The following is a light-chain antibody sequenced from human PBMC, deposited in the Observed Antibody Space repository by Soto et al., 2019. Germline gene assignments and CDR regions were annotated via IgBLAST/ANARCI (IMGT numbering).Light chain of an antibody. CDR3: QRYNTVPWT. Sequence: DLQMTQSPSSLSAFVGDRVTITCRASLAISNYLAWYQQKPGKAPNLLIYGASTLQSGVPSRFAGSGSGTEFSLTITSLQPEDVATYYCQRYNTVPWTFGQGTKVEI. J-gene: IGKJ1*01. CDR1: LAISNY. V-gene: IGKV1-27*01. CDR2: GAS.